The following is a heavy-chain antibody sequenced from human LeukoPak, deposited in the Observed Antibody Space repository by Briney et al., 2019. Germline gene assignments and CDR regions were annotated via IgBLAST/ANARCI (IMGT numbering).Heavy chain of an antibody. J-gene: IGHJ6*02. CDR3: ASLELISGDV. D-gene: IGHD1-1*01. Sequence: GRSLRLSCAASGFTFTSYSINSVRQAPGKGLEWVSSISSSSSYIYYADSVKGRFTISRDNAKNSMYLQMNSLRAEDTAVYYCASLELISGDVWGQGTTVTVYS. CDR2: ISSSSSYI. V-gene: IGHV3-21*01. CDR1: GFTFTSYS.